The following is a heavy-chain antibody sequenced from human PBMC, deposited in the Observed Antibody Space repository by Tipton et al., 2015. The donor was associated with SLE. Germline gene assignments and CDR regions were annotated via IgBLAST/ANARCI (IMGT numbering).Heavy chain of an antibody. CDR1: GFTFSSYA. CDR2: ISYDGSNK. V-gene: IGHV3-30*04. Sequence: SLRLSCAASGFTFSSYAMHWVRQAPGKGLEWVAVISYDGSNKYYADSVKGRFTISRDNSKNTLYLQMNSLRAEDTAVYYCAKIPYYYGSGSYYNDDFWGQGTLVTVSS. CDR3: AKIPYYYGSGSYYNDDF. D-gene: IGHD3-10*01. J-gene: IGHJ4*02.